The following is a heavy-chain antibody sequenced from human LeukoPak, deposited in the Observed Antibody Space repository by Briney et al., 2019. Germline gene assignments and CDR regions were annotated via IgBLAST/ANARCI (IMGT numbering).Heavy chain of an antibody. CDR2: INHSGST. D-gene: IGHD6-19*01. CDR1: GGSFSGYY. J-gene: IGHJ5*01. CDR3: ARRTGYSSGWLAS. Sequence: PSETLSLTCAVYGGSFSGYYWSWIRQPPGKGLEWIGEINHSGSTNYNPSLKSRVTISVDTSKNQFSLKLSSVTAADTAVYYCARRTGYSSGWLASWGQGTLVTVSS. V-gene: IGHV4-34*01.